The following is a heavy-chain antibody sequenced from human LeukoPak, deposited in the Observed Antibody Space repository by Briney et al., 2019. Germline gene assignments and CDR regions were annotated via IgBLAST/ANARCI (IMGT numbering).Heavy chain of an antibody. CDR2: IKTDGSST. V-gene: IGHV3-74*01. J-gene: IGHJ4*02. CDR1: GFTFSSYW. CDR3: AKERHYDFWSGYSGFDY. Sequence: GGSLRLSCAASGFTFSSYWMHWVRQAPGKGLVWVSHIKTDGSSTNYAESVKGRFTISRDNAKNTVYLQMNSLRSEDTAVYYCAKERHYDFWSGYSGFDYWGQGTLVTVSS. D-gene: IGHD3-3*01.